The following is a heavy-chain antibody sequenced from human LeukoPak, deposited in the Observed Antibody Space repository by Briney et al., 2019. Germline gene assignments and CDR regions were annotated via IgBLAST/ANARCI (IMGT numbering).Heavy chain of an antibody. CDR3: VGHCSGGSCYGPGSPQVPTYYYYGMDV. CDR1: GYTFTSYA. V-gene: IGHV1-3*01. D-gene: IGHD2-15*01. J-gene: IGHJ6*02. Sequence: GASVKVSCKASGYTFTSYAMHWVRQAPGQRLEWMGWINAGNGNTKYSQKFQGRVTITRDTSASTAYMELSSLRSEDTAVYYCVGHCSGGSCYGPGSPQVPTYYYYGMDVWGQGTTVTVSS. CDR2: INAGNGNT.